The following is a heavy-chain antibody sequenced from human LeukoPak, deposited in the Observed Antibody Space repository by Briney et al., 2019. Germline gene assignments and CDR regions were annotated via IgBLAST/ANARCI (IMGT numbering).Heavy chain of an antibody. J-gene: IGHJ4*02. D-gene: IGHD6-13*01. CDR3: ARDPGISEAGTVGHFDY. CDR2: VNWHGGST. CDR1: GFTFDDYD. Sequence: SGGSLRLSCAASGFTFDDYDMSWVRQAPGKGLEWVSNVNWHGGSTNYADSVKGRFTISRDNAKNSLFLQMNSLRAEDTAVYYCARDPGISEAGTVGHFDYWGQGTLVTVSS. V-gene: IGHV3-20*04.